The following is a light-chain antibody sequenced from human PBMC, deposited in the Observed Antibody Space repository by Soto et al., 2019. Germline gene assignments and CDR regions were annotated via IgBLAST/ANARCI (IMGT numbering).Light chain of an antibody. J-gene: IGLJ1*01. V-gene: IGLV2-14*01. CDR1: SSDVGGFNY. Sequence: QSALTQPASVSGSPGQSITISCTGTSSDVGGFNYVSWYQQHLGKAPKLMIYDVSNRPSGVSNRFSGSKSGNTASLTISGLQAEDEADYYCSSYTSISLYVFGTGTKVTVL. CDR2: DVS. CDR3: SSYTSISLYV.